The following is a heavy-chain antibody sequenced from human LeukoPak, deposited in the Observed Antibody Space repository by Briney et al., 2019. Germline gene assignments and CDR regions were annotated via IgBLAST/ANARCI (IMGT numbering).Heavy chain of an antibody. J-gene: IGHJ6*02. V-gene: IGHV3-30-3*01. CDR2: ISYDGGNK. Sequence: GGSLRLSCAASGFTFSNYAMHWVRQAPGKGLEWVAVISYDGGNKYYADSVKGRFTISRDNSKNTLYLQMNSLRAEDTAVYYCARVREYYDILTGYYTHYGLDVWGQGTTVTVSS. CDR1: GFTFSNYA. CDR3: ARVREYYDILTGYYTHYGLDV. D-gene: IGHD3-9*01.